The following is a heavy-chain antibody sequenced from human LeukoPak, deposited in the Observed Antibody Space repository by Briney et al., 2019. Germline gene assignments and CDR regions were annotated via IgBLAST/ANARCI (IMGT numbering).Heavy chain of an antibody. D-gene: IGHD6-6*01. V-gene: IGHV4-34*01. J-gene: IGHJ4*02. CDR1: GGSFSGYY. CDR3: AILWYSNSTTGHDY. Sequence: PSETLSLTCAVYGGSFSGYYWSWIRQPPGKGLEWIGEINHSGSTNYNPSLKSRVTISVDTSKNQFSLKLSSVTAADTAVYYCAILWYSNSTTGHDYWGQGTLVTVSS. CDR2: INHSGST.